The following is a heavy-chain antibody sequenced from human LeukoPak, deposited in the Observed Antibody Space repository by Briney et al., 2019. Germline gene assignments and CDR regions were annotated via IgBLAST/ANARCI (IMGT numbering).Heavy chain of an antibody. CDR1: GGSISSSSYY. Sequence: PSETLSLTCTVSGGSISSSSYYWGWIRQPPGKGLEWIGSIYYSGSTYYNPSLKSRVTMSVDTSKNQFSLKLSSVTAADTAVYYCARLAGGYSYGTPGYWGQGTLVTVSS. V-gene: IGHV4-39*01. D-gene: IGHD5-18*01. CDR2: IYYSGST. CDR3: ARLAGGYSYGTPGY. J-gene: IGHJ4*02.